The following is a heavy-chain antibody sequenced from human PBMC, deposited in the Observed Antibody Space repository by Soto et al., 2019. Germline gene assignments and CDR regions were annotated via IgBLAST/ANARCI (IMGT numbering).Heavy chain of an antibody. CDR1: GFPFSDYY. D-gene: IGHD3-10*01. CDR3: VRDISPNNFASGSYTF. J-gene: IGHJ4*02. Sequence: QVQLVESGGGLVKPGGSLRLSCAASGFPFSDYYMTWIRQAPGKGLDWVSYISSSGTYTHFADSVKGRFTISRDNAKNSLYLQMNSLRPEDTAVYYCVRDISPNNFASGSYTFWGQGMLVTVSS. V-gene: IGHV3-11*06. CDR2: ISSSGTYT.